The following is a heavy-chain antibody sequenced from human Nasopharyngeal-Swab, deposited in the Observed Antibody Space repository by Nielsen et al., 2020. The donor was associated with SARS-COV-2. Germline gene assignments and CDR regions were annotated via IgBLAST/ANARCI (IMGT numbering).Heavy chain of an antibody. CDR1: GFTFSTYA. D-gene: IGHD1-26*01. Sequence: GGSLRLSCAASGFTFSTYAMNWVRQAPGKGLEWVSYISSSGSPIYYADSVKGRFTISRDNAKNSLYLQMNSLRDEDTAVYYCARVAVGATARYLFDPWGQGTLVTVSS. CDR2: ISSSGSPI. CDR3: ARVAVGATARYLFDP. J-gene: IGHJ5*02. V-gene: IGHV3-48*02.